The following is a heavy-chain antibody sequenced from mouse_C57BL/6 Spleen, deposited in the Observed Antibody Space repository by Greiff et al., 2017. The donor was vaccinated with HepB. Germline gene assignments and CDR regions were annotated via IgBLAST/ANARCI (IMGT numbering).Heavy chain of an antibody. V-gene: IGHV1-80*01. CDR1: GYAFSSYW. CDR2: IYPGDGDT. J-gene: IGHJ2*01. D-gene: IGHD4-1*01. Sequence: QVQLQQSGAELVKPGASVKISCKASGYAFSSYWMNWVKQRPGKGLEWIGHIYPGDGDTNYNGKFKGKATLTADKSSSTAYMQLSSLTSEDSAVYFCARSGLTGNYFDYWGQGTTLTVSS. CDR3: ARSGLTGNYFDY.